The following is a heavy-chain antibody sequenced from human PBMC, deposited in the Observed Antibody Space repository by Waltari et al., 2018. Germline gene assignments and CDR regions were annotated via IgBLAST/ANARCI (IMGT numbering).Heavy chain of an antibody. V-gene: IGHV3-15*01. CDR2: IKSKSDGGTT. Sequence: EVQLVESGGGLVKPGGSLRLSCAASGFPFSNAWMNWVRQAPGKGLEWVGRIKSKSDGGTTDYAAPLKGRFTISRDDSKNTLYLQMNSLKTEDTAMYYCNSARNDYWGQGTLVTVSS. CDR3: NSARNDY. J-gene: IGHJ4*02. CDR1: GFPFSNAW. D-gene: IGHD6-25*01.